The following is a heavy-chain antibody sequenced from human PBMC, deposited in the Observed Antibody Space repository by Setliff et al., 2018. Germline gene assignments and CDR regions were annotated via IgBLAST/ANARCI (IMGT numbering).Heavy chain of an antibody. CDR1: GYRFSSHW. Sequence: GESLKISCKGSGYRFSSHWIGWVRQMPGKGLEWMGIIYPGDSDTRYSPSFQGQVTISADKSISTAYLQWSSLKASDTAMHYCASSSGSSSNDAFDIWGQGTTVTVSS. J-gene: IGHJ3*02. CDR2: IYPGDSDT. D-gene: IGHD1-26*01. CDR3: ASSSGSSSNDAFDI. V-gene: IGHV5-51*01.